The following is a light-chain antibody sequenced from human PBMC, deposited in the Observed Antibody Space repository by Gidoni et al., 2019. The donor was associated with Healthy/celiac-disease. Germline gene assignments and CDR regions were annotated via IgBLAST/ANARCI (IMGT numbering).Light chain of an antibody. Sequence: IVLTQSPATLPLSPGERATLSCRASQSVSSYLAWYQQKPGQAPRLLIYDASNRATGIPARFSGSGSGTDFTLTISSLEPEDFAVYYCQQRSNWPPITFXQXTRLEIK. CDR3: QQRSNWPPIT. CDR1: QSVSSY. V-gene: IGKV3-11*01. CDR2: DAS. J-gene: IGKJ5*01.